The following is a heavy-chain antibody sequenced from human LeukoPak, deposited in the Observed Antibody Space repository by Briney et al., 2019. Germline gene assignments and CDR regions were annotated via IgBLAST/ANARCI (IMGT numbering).Heavy chain of an antibody. D-gene: IGHD3-22*01. V-gene: IGHV4-59*08. CDR2: IYYSGST. CDR1: GGSISSYY. Sequence: PSETLSLTCTVSGGSISSYYWSWIRQPPGKGLEWIGYIYYSGSTNYNPSLKSRVTISVDTSKNQFSLKLSSVTAAGTAVYYCARLRPDSSGYHTPYNWFDPWGQGTLVTVSS. CDR3: ARLRPDSSGYHTPYNWFDP. J-gene: IGHJ5*02.